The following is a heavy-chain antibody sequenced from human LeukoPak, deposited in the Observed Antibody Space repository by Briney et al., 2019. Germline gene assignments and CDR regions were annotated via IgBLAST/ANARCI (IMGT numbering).Heavy chain of an antibody. Sequence: AGGSLRLSCAASGFTFSTYWMSWVRQAPGKGLEWVANIKQDGSEKYYVDSVKGRFTISRDNAKNSLYLQMNSLRAEDTAMYYCVRDSAGNDYWGQGTLVTVSS. CDR3: VRDSAGNDY. J-gene: IGHJ4*02. D-gene: IGHD6-13*01. CDR1: GFTFSTYW. V-gene: IGHV3-7*01. CDR2: IKQDGSEK.